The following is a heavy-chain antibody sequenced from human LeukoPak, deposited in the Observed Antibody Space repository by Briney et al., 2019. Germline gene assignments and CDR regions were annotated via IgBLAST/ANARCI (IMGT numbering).Heavy chain of an antibody. CDR3: AREALAGYHWFDP. CDR2: IYYSGST. V-gene: IGHV4-59*01. J-gene: IGHJ5*02. Sequence: SETQSLTCTVSGGSIGPNYSSWIRQPPGKGLEWIGYIYYSGSTNYNPSLKSRVTVSADTSKNQLSLKLTSLTAADTAVYYCAREALAGYHWFDPWGEGTLVTVSS. D-gene: IGHD6-13*01. CDR1: GGSIGPNY.